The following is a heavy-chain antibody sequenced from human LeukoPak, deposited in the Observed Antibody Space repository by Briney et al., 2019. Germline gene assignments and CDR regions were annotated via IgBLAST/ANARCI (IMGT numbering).Heavy chain of an antibody. CDR2: ITRGSIYT. CDR1: GFTFSSYA. CDR3: VCLGLGGLSLD. V-gene: IGHV3-21*01. Sequence: PGGSLRLSCAASGFTFSSYAMNWVRQTPGKGLEWVSSITRGSIYTFYADSVKGRFTISRDNAKNTLYLQMNSLRVEDTAVYYCVCLGLGGLSLDWGQGTLVTVSS. D-gene: IGHD3-16*01. J-gene: IGHJ4*02.